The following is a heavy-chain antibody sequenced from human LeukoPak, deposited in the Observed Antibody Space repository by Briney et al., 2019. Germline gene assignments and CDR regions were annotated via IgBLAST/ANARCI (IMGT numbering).Heavy chain of an antibody. CDR3: ARDRRPTIYGGLDS. CDR1: GFTCRDYY. V-gene: IGHV3-7*01. Sequence: GGSLRLSCAASGFTCRDYYMSWIRQAPGKGLEWVANIKHDGSDSFYVDSVKGRFTVSRDNSENSLYLQMHSLRVEDTAMYFCARDRRPTIYGGLDSWGQGTVVTVSS. D-gene: IGHD4-17*01. J-gene: IGHJ4*02. CDR2: IKHDGSDS.